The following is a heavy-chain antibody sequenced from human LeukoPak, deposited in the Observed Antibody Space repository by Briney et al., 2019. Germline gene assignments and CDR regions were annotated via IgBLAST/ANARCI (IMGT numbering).Heavy chain of an antibody. V-gene: IGHV3-23*01. J-gene: IGHJ5*02. D-gene: IGHD4-17*01. CDR3: AKTDYGDYVPFDP. Sequence: GGSPRLSCVASGFTFSSYAMSWVRQAPGKGLEWVSAISGSGGSTYYADSVKGRFTISRDNSKNTLYLQMNSLRAEDTAVYYCAKTDYGDYVPFDPWGQGTLVTVSS. CDR2: ISGSGGST. CDR1: GFTFSSYA.